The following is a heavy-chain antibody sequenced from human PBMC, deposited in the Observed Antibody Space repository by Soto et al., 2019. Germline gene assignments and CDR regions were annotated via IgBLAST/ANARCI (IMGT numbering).Heavy chain of an antibody. D-gene: IGHD2-2*01. CDR3: ARDGPEDIVVVPAAPDY. V-gene: IGHV3-30-3*01. J-gene: IGHJ4*02. CDR2: ISYDGSNK. Sequence: PVGSLRLSCAASGFTFSSYAMHWVRQAPGKGLEWVAVISYDGSNKYYADSVKGRFTISRDNSKNTLYLQMNSLRAEDTAVYYCARDGPEDIVVVPAAPDYWGQGTLVTVSS. CDR1: GFTFSSYA.